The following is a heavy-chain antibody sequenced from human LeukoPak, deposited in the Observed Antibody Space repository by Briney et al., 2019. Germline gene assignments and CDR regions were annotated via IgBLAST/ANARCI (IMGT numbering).Heavy chain of an antibody. J-gene: IGHJ4*02. Sequence: GGSLRLSCAASGFTFSSYSMNWVRQAPGKGLEWVSSISSSSSYIYYADSVKGRFTISRDNAKNSLYLQMNSLRAEDTAVYYCAKDKKEYSSSPGYYFDYWGQGTLVTVSS. D-gene: IGHD6-6*01. V-gene: IGHV3-21*01. CDR1: GFTFSSYS. CDR2: ISSSSSYI. CDR3: AKDKKEYSSSPGYYFDY.